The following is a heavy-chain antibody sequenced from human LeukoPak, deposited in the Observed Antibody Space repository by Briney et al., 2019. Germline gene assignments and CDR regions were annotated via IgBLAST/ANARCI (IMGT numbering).Heavy chain of an antibody. CDR2: ISFDGSKR. V-gene: IGHV3-30*18. CDR3: AKSIGAVGDF. D-gene: IGHD6-13*01. CDR1: GFTFSSSG. J-gene: IGHJ4*02. Sequence: GRSLRLSCAASGFTFSSSGMHWVRQAPGKGLEWVAIISFDGSKRYYADSVKGRFTISRDNSESTLYLQMNSLRAEDTAVYSCAKSIGAVGDFWGQGTLVTVSA.